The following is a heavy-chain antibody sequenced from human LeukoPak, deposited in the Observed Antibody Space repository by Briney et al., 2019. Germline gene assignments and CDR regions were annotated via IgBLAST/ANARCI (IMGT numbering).Heavy chain of an antibody. CDR3: ARLYPQGDYFDY. D-gene: IGHD3-16*01. CDR2: ISAYNGNT. J-gene: IGHJ4*02. V-gene: IGHV1-18*01. Sequence: ASVKVSCKASGYTFTSYGISWVRQAPGQGLEWMGWISAYNGNTNYAQNLQGRVSMTTDTSTSTAYMELRSLRSDDTAVYYCARLYPQGDYFDYWGQGTLVTVSS. CDR1: GYTFTSYG.